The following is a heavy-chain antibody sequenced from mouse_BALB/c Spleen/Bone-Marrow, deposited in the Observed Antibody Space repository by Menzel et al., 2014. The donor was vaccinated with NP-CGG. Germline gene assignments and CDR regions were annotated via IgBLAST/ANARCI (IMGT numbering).Heavy chain of an antibody. D-gene: IGHD2-14*01. V-gene: IGHV1-69*02. CDR1: GYTFTSYW. CDR3: ARGYAGRTDY. Sequence: VQLQQSGAELVKPGASVKLSCKASGYTFTSYWMHWVKRRPGQGLEWIGEIDPSDSYTNYNQKFKGKATLTVDKSSSTAYMQLSSLTSEDSAVYYCARGYAGRTDYWGQGTTLTVSS. CDR2: IDPSDSYT. J-gene: IGHJ2*01.